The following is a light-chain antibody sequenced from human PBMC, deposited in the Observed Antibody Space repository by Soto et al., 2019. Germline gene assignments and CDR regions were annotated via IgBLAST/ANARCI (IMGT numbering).Light chain of an antibody. CDR2: LGS. J-gene: IGKJ5*01. V-gene: IGKV2-28*01. CDR1: RSLLHTDGYNY. Sequence: DIVMTQSPLSLSVTPGEPASISCRSSRSLLHTDGYNYLDWYLQKPGQSPQLLIYLGSNRAAGVPDRFSGSVSGTDFALKISRVEVEDVGVYYCMQALHTPFTFGQGTRLEIK. CDR3: MQALHTPFT.